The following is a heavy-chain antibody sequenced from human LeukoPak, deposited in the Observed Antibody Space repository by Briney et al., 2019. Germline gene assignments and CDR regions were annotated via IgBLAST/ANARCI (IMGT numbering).Heavy chain of an antibody. D-gene: IGHD6-6*01. CDR1: GGTFSSYA. CDR2: MNTNSGNT. J-gene: IGHJ4*02. V-gene: IGHV1-8*03. CDR3: ARGASRSFDY. Sequence: ASVKVSCKASGGTFSSYAINWVRQATGQGLEWMGVMNTNSGNTGYAQRFRGRVTITRNTSISTAYMELSSLRSEDTAVYYCARGASRSFDYWGQGTLVTVSS.